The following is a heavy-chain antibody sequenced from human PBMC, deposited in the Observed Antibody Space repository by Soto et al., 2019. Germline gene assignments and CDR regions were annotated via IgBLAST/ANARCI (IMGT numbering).Heavy chain of an antibody. CDR1: GFTFSNFG. CDR3: AREGAYLQADDAFDL. D-gene: IGHD1-26*01. V-gene: IGHV3-48*01. J-gene: IGHJ3*01. CDR2: ITSSVSTI. Sequence: EEILVESGGKLVQPGESLRLSCAASGFTFSNFGMNWVRQVPGGGLEWLSYITSSVSTIYYADAVKGRFTTSRDNAKRSLYLQMDGLRVEDTGIYYCAREGAYLQADDAFDLWGQGTMVVVSS.